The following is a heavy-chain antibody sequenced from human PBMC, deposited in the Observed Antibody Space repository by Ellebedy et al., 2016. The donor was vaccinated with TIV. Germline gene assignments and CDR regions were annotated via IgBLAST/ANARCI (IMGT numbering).Heavy chain of an antibody. D-gene: IGHD1-26*01. CDR2: TSNKADSYTT. CDR1: GSTLSDHY. V-gene: IGHV3-72*01. CDR3: TRGYSGISVYAFDI. J-gene: IGHJ3*02. Sequence: PGGSLRLSCAASGSTLSDHYIDWVRQAPGKGLEWVGRTSNKADSYTTEYAASVKGRFSISRDDSKNSLYLQMNSLKTEDTAVYHCTRGYSGISVYAFDIWGQGTMVTVSS.